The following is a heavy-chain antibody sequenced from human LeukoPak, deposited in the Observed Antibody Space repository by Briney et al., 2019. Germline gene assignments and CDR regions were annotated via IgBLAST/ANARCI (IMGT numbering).Heavy chain of an antibody. D-gene: IGHD2-2*01. V-gene: IGHV3-30-3*01. CDR3: AREAIVVVPAAMRKYYGMDV. Sequence: PGRSLRLSCAASVFTFSSYSMHWVRQAPGKGLEWVAVISYDGSNKYYADSVKGRFTISRDNSKNTLYLQMNSLRAEDTAVYYCAREAIVVVPAAMRKYYGMDVWGQGTTVTVSS. CDR2: ISYDGSNK. CDR1: VFTFSSYS. J-gene: IGHJ6*02.